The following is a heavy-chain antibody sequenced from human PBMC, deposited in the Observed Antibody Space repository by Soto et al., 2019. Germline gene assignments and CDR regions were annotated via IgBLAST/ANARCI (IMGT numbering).Heavy chain of an antibody. V-gene: IGHV3-23*01. D-gene: IGHD6-19*01. J-gene: IGHJ3*02. CDR1: GFTFSSYA. Sequence: EVQLLESGGGLVQPGGSLRLSCAASGFTFSSYAMRWVRQAPGKGLEWVSAISGSGGSTYYADSVKGRFTISRDNSKNTLYLQMNSLRAEDTAVYYCAKDFGAPAYSSGWSGEVGAFDIWGQGTMVTVSS. CDR3: AKDFGAPAYSSGWSGEVGAFDI. CDR2: ISGSGGST.